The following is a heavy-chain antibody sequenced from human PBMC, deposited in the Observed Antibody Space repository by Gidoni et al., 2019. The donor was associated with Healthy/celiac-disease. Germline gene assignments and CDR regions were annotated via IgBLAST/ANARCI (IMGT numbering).Heavy chain of an antibody. V-gene: IGHV1-69*01. Sequence: QVQLVQSGAEVKKPGSSVKVSCKASGGTFSSYAISWVRQAPGQGLEWMGGIIPIFGTADYAQKFQGRVTITADESTSTAYMELSSLRSEDTAVYYCARGDPQGGDIVDGPHWFDPWGQGTLVTVSS. CDR2: IIPIFGTA. CDR1: GGTFSSYA. D-gene: IGHD2-15*01. CDR3: ARGDPQGGDIVDGPHWFDP. J-gene: IGHJ5*02.